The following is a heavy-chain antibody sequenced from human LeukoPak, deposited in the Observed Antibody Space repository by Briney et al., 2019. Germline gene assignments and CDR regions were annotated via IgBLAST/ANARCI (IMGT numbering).Heavy chain of an antibody. J-gene: IGHJ5*02. CDR1: GYTFTSYD. D-gene: IGHD2-2*01. CDR2: MNPNSGNT. V-gene: IGHV1-8*03. CDR3: ARGQFYCSSTSCYGANWFDP. Sequence: GASVKVSCEASGYTFTSYDINWVRQATGQGLEWMGWMNPNSGNTSYAQKFQGRVTITRNTSISTAYMELSSLRSEDTAVYYCARGQFYCSSTSCYGANWFDPWGQGTLVTVSS.